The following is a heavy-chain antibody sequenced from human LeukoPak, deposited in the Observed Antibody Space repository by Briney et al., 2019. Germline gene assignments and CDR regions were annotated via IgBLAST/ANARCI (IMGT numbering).Heavy chain of an antibody. J-gene: IGHJ4*02. D-gene: IGHD6-19*01. CDR2: ISYDGSNK. V-gene: IGHV3-30-3*01. CDR1: GFTFSSYA. Sequence: GGSLRLSCAASGFTFSSYAMHWVRQAPGKGLEWVAVISYDGSNKYYADSVKGRFTISRDNSKNTLYLQMNSLRAEDTAVYYCAKDHFTGVSGWYFDYWGQGTLVTVSS. CDR3: AKDHFTGVSGWYFDY.